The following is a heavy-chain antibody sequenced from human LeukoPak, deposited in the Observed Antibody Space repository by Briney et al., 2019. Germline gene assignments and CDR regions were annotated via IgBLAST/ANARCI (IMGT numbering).Heavy chain of an antibody. D-gene: IGHD3-22*01. CDR1: GGSISSSSYY. J-gene: IGHJ3*02. CDR3: ARRYYYDSSGYAFDI. Sequence: PSETLSLTCTVSGGSISSSSYYCGWIRQPPGKGLEWIGCIYYSGSTYYNPSLKSGVTIYVDTYKNQFSLKLSSVTDAETAVYYCARRYYYDSSGYAFDIWGQGTMVTVSS. CDR2: IYYSGST. V-gene: IGHV4-39*01.